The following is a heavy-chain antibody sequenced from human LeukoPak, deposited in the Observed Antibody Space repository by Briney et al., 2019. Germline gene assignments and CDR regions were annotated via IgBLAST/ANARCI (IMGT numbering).Heavy chain of an antibody. D-gene: IGHD2-15*01. Sequence: SETLSLTCTVSGYSISSGYYWGWIRQPPGKGLEWIGSIYHSGSTYYNPSLKSRVTISIDTSKNQFSLKLNSVTAADTAVYYCASFYCSGGSCYQYFSYYYMDVWGKGTTVTISS. CDR1: GYSISSGYY. V-gene: IGHV4-38-2*02. CDR2: IYHSGST. CDR3: ASFYCSGGSCYQYFSYYYMDV. J-gene: IGHJ6*03.